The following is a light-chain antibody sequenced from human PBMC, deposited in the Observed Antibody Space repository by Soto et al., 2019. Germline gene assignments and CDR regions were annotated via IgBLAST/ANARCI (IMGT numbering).Light chain of an antibody. CDR2: SSD. CDR3: QVWDSSSAL. Sequence: QAVVTQPPSASATPGQRVTISCSGSSSNIAGRGVYWYQQLPGTAPKLLMYSSDLRPSGVPERFSGSRSGTTASLAISGVEAGDEADYYCQVWDSSSALFGGGTKLTVL. V-gene: IGLV1-47*02. J-gene: IGLJ2*01. CDR1: SSNIAGRG.